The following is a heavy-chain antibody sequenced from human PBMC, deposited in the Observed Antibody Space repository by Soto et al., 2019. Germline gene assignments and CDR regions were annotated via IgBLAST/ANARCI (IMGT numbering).Heavy chain of an antibody. Sequence: QVQLVESGGGVVQPGRSLRLSCAASGFTFSSYGMHWVRQAPGKGLEWVAVISYDGSNKYYADSVKGRFTIYRDNSKNTLYLQMNSLRAEDTAVYYCAKGSYGGVPPSGFGYWGQGTLVTVSS. V-gene: IGHV3-30*18. J-gene: IGHJ4*02. CDR3: AKGSYGGVPPSGFGY. CDR1: GFTFSSYG. CDR2: ISYDGSNK. D-gene: IGHD3-10*01.